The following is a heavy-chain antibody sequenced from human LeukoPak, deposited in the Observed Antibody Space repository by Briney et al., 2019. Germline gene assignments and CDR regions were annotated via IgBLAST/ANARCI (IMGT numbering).Heavy chain of an antibody. V-gene: IGHV3-7*01. Sequence: ETLSLTCAVYGGSFSGYYWTWVRQAPGKGLEWVANIKQDGSEKYYVDSVKGRFTISRDNAKNSLYLQMNSLRAEDTAVYYCARDREYYEFTDYWGQGTLVTVSS. CDR3: ARDREYYEFTDY. J-gene: IGHJ4*02. D-gene: IGHD3-22*01. CDR1: GGSFSGYY. CDR2: IKQDGSEK.